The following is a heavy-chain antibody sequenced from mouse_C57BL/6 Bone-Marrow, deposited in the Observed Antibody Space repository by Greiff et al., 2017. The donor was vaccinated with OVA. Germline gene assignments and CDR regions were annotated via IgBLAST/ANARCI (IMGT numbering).Heavy chain of an antibody. CDR2: IDPSDSYT. J-gene: IGHJ1*03. Sequence: QVSMQQPVAELVRHATSVKLSCKASGYTFTSYWMHWVKQRPGQGLEWIGVIDPSDSYTNYNQKFKGKATLTVDTSSSTAYMQLSSLTSEDSAVYYCARSGYFDVWGTGTTVTVSS. V-gene: IGHV1-59*01. CDR1: GYTFTSYW. CDR3: ARSGYFDV.